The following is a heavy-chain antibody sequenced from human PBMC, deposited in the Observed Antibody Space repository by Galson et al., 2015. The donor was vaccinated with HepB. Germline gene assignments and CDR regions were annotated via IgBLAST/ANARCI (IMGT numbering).Heavy chain of an antibody. J-gene: IGHJ6*03. CDR3: ARRNDYGDDNYSFYYMGV. V-gene: IGHV1-18*04. Sequence: SGAEVKEPGASVKVSCKTFGYTFTSYGISWVRQAPGRGLEWMGWISGYNDYANYAQKFQDRVIMTTDTSTNTAYMELRNLRSDDTAVYYCARRNDYGDDNYSFYYMGVWGKGTTVTVSS. D-gene: IGHD4-17*01. CDR1: GYTFTSYG. CDR2: ISGYNDYA.